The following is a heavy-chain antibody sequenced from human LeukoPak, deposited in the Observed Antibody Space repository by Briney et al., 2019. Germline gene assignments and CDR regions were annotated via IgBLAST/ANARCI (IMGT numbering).Heavy chain of an antibody. CDR1: GFTFSNAW. CDR3: ARASRGSSFADDY. CDR2: IYPGDSDT. J-gene: IGHJ4*02. D-gene: IGHD6-6*01. Sequence: GGSLRLSCAASGFTFSNAWMSWVRQAPGKGLEWMGIIYPGDSDTRYSPSFQGQVTISADKSISTAYLQWSSLKASDTAMYYCARASRGSSFADDYWGQGTLVTVSS. V-gene: IGHV5-51*01.